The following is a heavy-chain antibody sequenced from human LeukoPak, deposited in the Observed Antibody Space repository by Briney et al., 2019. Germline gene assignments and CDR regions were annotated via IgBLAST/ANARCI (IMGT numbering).Heavy chain of an antibody. CDR3: ARVRGYSLFDY. J-gene: IGHJ4*02. D-gene: IGHD5-18*01. CDR2: INPSGGTT. Sequence: ASVKVSCKAFGYSFTSYYMHWVRQAPGQGLVWMGIINPSGGTTSYAQRFQDRVTMTRDTSTSTVYIELSSLRSEDTAVYFCARVRGYSLFDYWGQGILVTVSS. CDR1: GYSFTSYY. V-gene: IGHV1-46*01.